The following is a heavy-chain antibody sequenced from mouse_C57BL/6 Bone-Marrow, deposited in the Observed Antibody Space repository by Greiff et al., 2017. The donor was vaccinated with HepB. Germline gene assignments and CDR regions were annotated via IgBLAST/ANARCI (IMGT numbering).Heavy chain of an antibody. Sequence: QVQLQQSGAELVRPGASVKLSCKASGYTFTDYYINWVKQRPGQGLEWIARIYPGSGNTYYNEKFKGKATLTAETSSSTAYMQLSSLTSEDSAVYFCARSLRLSYGSSYEYFDVWGTGTTVTVSS. CDR3: ARSLRLSYGSSYEYFDV. CDR1: GYTFTDYY. V-gene: IGHV1-76*01. CDR2: IYPGSGNT. D-gene: IGHD1-1*01. J-gene: IGHJ1*03.